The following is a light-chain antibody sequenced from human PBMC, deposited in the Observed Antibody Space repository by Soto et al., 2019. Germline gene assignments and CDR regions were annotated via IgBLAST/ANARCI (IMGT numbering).Light chain of an antibody. CDR1: SSDVGGYNY. Sequence: QSALTQPPSASGSPGQSVTISCTGTSSDVGGYNYVSWYQQHPGKAPKLMIYEVSKRPSGVPDRFSGSKSGNTASLTVSGLQAEDEADYYCSLQRVFGGGTQLTVL. CDR3: SLQRV. J-gene: IGLJ3*02. CDR2: EVS. V-gene: IGLV2-8*01.